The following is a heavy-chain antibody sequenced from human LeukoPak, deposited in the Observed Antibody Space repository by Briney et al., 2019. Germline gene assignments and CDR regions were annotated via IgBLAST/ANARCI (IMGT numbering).Heavy chain of an antibody. V-gene: IGHV4-39*07. J-gene: IGHJ5*02. CDR2: MHSSGST. D-gene: IGHD3-3*01. CDR3: ARDRGGDNDFWSARRWFDP. CDR1: GPSISSTIYY. Sequence: PSETLSLTCTVSGPSISSTIYYWGWIRQPPGKGLEWIGSMHSSGSTYYNPSLKSRVTISIDTSKNQFSLKLSSVTAADTAVYYCARDRGGDNDFWSARRWFDPWGQGTLVTVSS.